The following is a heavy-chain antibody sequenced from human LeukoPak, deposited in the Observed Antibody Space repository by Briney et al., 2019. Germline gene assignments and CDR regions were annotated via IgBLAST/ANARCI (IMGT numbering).Heavy chain of an antibody. D-gene: IGHD6-13*01. V-gene: IGHV1-69*13. Sequence: SVKVSCKASGYTFTSYYMHWVRQAPGQGLEWMGGIIPIFGTANYAQKFQGRVTITADESTSTAYMELSSLRSEDTAVYYCARCVAAATYYYYYMDVWGKGTTVTISS. CDR3: ARCVAAATYYYYYMDV. CDR1: GYTFTSYY. CDR2: IIPIFGTA. J-gene: IGHJ6*03.